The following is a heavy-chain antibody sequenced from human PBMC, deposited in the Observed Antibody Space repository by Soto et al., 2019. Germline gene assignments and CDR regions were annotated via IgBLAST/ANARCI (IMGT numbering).Heavy chain of an antibody. D-gene: IGHD3-3*01. V-gene: IGHV1-46*01. J-gene: IGHJ6*02. CDR3: AREAIFGVVIDYYYYGMDV. Sequence: ASVKVSCKASGYTFTSYYMHWVRQAPGQGLEWMGIINPSGGSTSYAQKFQGRVTMTRDTSTSTVYMELSSLRSEDTAVYYRAREAIFGVVIDYYYYGMDVWGQGTTVTVSS. CDR1: GYTFTSYY. CDR2: INPSGGST.